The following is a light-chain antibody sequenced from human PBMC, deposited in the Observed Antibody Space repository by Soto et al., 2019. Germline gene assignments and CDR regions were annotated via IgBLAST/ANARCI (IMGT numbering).Light chain of an antibody. J-gene: IGKJ4*01. Sequence: DIQMTQSPSSLSASVGDRVTITCQASQAIGNYLTWYQQKPGKAPKLLIYEASNLETGVPSRFSGSGSGTDFTFTINSLQPEDIATYYCQQYADLPFTFGGGTKVEIK. CDR2: EAS. CDR3: QQYADLPFT. V-gene: IGKV1-33*01. CDR1: QAIGNY.